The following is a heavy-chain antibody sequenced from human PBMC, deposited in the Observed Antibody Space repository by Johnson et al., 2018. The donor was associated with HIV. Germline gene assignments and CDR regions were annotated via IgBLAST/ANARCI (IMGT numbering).Heavy chain of an antibody. Sequence: VQLVESGGGAVQPGRSPRLSCIVSGFTFTSSAMHWVRQAPGKGLEWVSGISWNSGSIGYADSVRGRFTISRDNAKNSVILEMNSLRAEDTAVYYCARPYSDYVYGAFDIWGPGTVVTVSS. CDR2: ISWNSGSI. J-gene: IGHJ3*02. CDR3: ARPYSDYVYGAFDI. D-gene: IGHD4-11*01. CDR1: GFTFTSSA. V-gene: IGHV3-9*01.